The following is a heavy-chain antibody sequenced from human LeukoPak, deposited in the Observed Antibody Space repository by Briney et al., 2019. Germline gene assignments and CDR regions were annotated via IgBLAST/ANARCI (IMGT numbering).Heavy chain of an antibody. V-gene: IGHV4-4*02. J-gene: IGHJ6*03. CDR1: GGSISSSNW. Sequence: PSETLSLTCAVSGGSISSSNWWSWVRQPPGKGLEWIGEINHSGSTNYNPSLKSRVTISVDTSKNQFSLKLSSVTAADTAVYYCARRGLIRGYSGYGTYYYYYMDVWGKGTTVTISS. CDR3: ARRGLIRGYSGYGTYYYYYMDV. D-gene: IGHD5-12*01. CDR2: INHSGST.